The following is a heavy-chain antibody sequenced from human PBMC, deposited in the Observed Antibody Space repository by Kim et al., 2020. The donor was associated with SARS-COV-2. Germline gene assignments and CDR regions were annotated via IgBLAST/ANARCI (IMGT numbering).Heavy chain of an antibody. Sequence: RYSPSFKGQVTISADKSISTAYLQWSSLKASDTAIYYCARRGATAEWFDPWGQGTLVTVSS. CDR3: ARRGATAEWFDP. J-gene: IGHJ5*02. V-gene: IGHV5-51*01. D-gene: IGHD2-21*02.